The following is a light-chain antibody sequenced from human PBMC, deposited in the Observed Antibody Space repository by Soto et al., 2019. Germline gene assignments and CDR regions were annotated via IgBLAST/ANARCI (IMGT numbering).Light chain of an antibody. J-gene: IGLJ1*01. CDR3: TSYTTTGPYV. CDR2: DVS. V-gene: IGLV2-14*03. Sequence: SVLTQPASVSGSPGQSITISCTGASSDLGDYNYVSWYQQHPGKAPKLMIYDVSSRPSGVSDRFSGSKSGNTASLTISGLQAEDEADYYCTSYTTTGPYVFATGTKVTVL. CDR1: SSDLGDYNY.